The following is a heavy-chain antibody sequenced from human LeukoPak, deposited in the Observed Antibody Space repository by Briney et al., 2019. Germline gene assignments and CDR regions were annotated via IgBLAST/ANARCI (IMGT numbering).Heavy chain of an antibody. D-gene: IGHD2-2*01. CDR3: AKDPSAFKVPAAADY. CDR1: GFTFSSYA. V-gene: IGHV3-23*01. Sequence: VGSLRLSCAASGFTFSSYAMSWVRQAPGKGLEWVSAISGSGGSTYYADTVKGRFTISRDNSKNTLYLQMNSLRAEDTAVYYCAKDPSAFKVPAAADYWGQGTLVTVSS. CDR2: ISGSGGST. J-gene: IGHJ4*02.